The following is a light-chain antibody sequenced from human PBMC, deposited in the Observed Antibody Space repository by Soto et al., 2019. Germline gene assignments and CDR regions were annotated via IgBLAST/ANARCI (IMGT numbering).Light chain of an antibody. CDR1: QSINSL. J-gene: IGKJ4*01. V-gene: IGKV1-5*01. CDR3: QHYHSHPIT. CDR2: DGS. Sequence: DIQMTQFPPTLSASVGDRVTITCRASQSINSLLAWYHQNREKPQKLLIYDGSNLEGGVPSKFSGSGYGSEFTLTINFLQTDDSGTYFCQHYHSHPITFGGGTKVEI.